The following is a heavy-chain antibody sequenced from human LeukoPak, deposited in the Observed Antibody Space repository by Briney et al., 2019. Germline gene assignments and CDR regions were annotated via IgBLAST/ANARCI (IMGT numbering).Heavy chain of an antibody. CDR1: GYTFTGYY. V-gene: IGHV1-2*02. CDR2: INPNSGGT. CDR3: ASRGSYYPFDY. J-gene: IGHJ4*02. D-gene: IGHD1-26*01. Sequence: ASVKVSCKASGYTFTGYYMHWVRQAPGQGLEWMGWINPNSGGTSYAQKFQGRVTMTRDTSISTAYMELSRLRSDDTAVYYCASRGSYYPFDYWGQGTLVTVSS.